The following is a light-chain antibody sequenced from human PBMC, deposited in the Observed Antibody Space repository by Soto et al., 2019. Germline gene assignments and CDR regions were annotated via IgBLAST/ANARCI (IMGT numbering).Light chain of an antibody. CDR3: GTYDSSLRDGV. J-gene: IGLJ1*01. V-gene: IGLV1-51*01. CDR2: DNN. Sequence: QSLRSQLTSGSAAPGQKVTISCSGSISNIESYYVSWYQQLPGTAPKLLIYDNNKRPSGIPDRFSGSKSCTSATLDITGLQTGDEADYYCGTYDSSLRDGVFGTGTKVTVL. CDR1: ISNIESYY.